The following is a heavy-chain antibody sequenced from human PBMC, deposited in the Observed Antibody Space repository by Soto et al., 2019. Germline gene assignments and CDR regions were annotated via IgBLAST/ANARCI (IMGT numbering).Heavy chain of an antibody. CDR2: IIPILGIT. J-gene: IGHJ4*02. CDR1: GDTFSSYS. V-gene: IGHV1-69*08. Sequence: QVHLVQSGAEVEKPGSSVKVSCKASGDTFSSYSSTWVRQAPGQGLEWMGRIIPILGITNYAQKFQGRVTITADKSTSTAYMELSSLRSEDTAVYYCATDKDSTYDYWGQGTLVTVSS. D-gene: IGHD4-4*01. CDR3: ATDKDSTYDY.